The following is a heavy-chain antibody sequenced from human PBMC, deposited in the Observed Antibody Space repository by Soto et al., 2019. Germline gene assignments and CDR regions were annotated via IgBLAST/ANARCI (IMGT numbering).Heavy chain of an antibody. D-gene: IGHD6-13*01. Sequence: GVSLRLSCAASGFTFSSYWMSWVRQAPGKGLEWVANIKQDGSEKYYVDSVKGRFTISRENAKNSLYLQMNSLRAADTAVYYCERVFFAGSSGYDWVDHWGQGTRVTVSS. J-gene: IGHJ5*02. CDR1: GFTFSSYW. CDR3: ERVFFAGSSGYDWVDH. CDR2: IKQDGSEK. V-gene: IGHV3-7*01.